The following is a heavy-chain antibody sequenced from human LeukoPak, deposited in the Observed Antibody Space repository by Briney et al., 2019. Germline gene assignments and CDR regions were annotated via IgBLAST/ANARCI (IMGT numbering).Heavy chain of an antibody. V-gene: IGHV4-61*02. Sequence: NPSETLSLTCTVPGGSISSGSYYWSWIRQPAGKGLEWIVRIYTSGSTNYNPSLKSRVTISVDTSKNQFSLKLSSVTAADTAVYYCARDDDSSGYYFYAFDIWGQGTMVTVSS. D-gene: IGHD3-22*01. CDR3: ARDDDSSGYYFYAFDI. CDR1: GGSISSGSYY. CDR2: IYTSGST. J-gene: IGHJ3*02.